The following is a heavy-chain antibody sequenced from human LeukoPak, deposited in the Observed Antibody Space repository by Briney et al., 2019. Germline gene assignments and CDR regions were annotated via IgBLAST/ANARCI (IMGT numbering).Heavy chain of an antibody. V-gene: IGHV3-66*01. D-gene: IGHD3-22*01. J-gene: IGHJ4*02. CDR2: IYSGGST. CDR3: ARDYYDSSGYVYYFDY. CDR1: GFTVSSKY. Sequence: GGSLRLSCAASGFTVSSKYMSWVRQAPGKGLEWVSVIYSGGSTYYADSVKGRFTISRDNSKNTLYLQMNSLRAEDTAVYYCARDYYDSSGYVYYFDYWGQGTLVTVSS.